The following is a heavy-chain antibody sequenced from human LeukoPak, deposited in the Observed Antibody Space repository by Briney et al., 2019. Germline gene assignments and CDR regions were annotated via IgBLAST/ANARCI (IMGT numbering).Heavy chain of an antibody. Sequence: GGSLRLSCAASGFTFSSYWMSWARQAPGKGLEWVANIKQDGSEKYYVDSVKGRFTISRDNAKNSLYLQMNSLRVEDTAVYYCARGYYYDSSGYYRPGAFDIWGQGTMVTVSS. J-gene: IGHJ3*02. CDR1: GFTFSSYW. CDR2: IKQDGSEK. CDR3: ARGYYYDSSGYYRPGAFDI. V-gene: IGHV3-7*01. D-gene: IGHD3-22*01.